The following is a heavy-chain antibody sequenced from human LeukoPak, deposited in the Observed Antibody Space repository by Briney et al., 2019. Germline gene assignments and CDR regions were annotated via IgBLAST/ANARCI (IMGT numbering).Heavy chain of an antibody. J-gene: IGHJ4*02. Sequence: GASVKVSCKASGYTFTGYYMHWVRQAPGQGLEWMGRINPNSGVPNYAHKFQGRVTMTRDRSISTAYMELSRLRYEDTAVYYCARESGYSYGFGFDYWGQGTLVPVSS. CDR2: INPNSGVP. D-gene: IGHD5-18*01. CDR3: ARESGYSYGFGFDY. CDR1: GYTFTGYY. V-gene: IGHV1-2*06.